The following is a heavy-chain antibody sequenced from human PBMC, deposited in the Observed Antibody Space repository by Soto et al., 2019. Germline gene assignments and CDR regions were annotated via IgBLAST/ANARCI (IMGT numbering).Heavy chain of an antibody. CDR3: ARRRRVGGFFDY. D-gene: IGHD5-12*01. CDR2: IYYTGST. Sequence: SETLSLTCTVSGDSISSYYWSWMRQPPGKGLEWIDYIYYTGSTNYNPSLTSRVTMSVDTSKNQFSLKLSSVTAADTAVYYCARRRRVGGFFDYWGQGILVTVSS. J-gene: IGHJ4*02. V-gene: IGHV4-59*08. CDR1: GDSISSYY.